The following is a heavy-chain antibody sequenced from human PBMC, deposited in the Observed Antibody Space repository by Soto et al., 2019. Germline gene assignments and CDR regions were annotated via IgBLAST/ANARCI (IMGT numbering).Heavy chain of an antibody. D-gene: IGHD3-10*01. V-gene: IGHV4-31*03. J-gene: IGHJ6*02. CDR3: ARGTMLRGPGYYYAMDV. CDR2: MYKSGSS. Sequence: SETLSLTCTVSGDSISRNGYFWTWIRQHPGKGLEWIGYMYKSGSSYYNPSLKSRVIISVDTSKNHFSLNLTAVTAADTAVHYCARGTMLRGPGYYYAMDVWGQGTTVT. CDR1: GDSISRNGYF.